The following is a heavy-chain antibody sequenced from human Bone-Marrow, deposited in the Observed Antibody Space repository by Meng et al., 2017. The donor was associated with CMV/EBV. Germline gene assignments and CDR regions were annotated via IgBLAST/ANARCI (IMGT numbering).Heavy chain of an antibody. D-gene: IGHD3-3*01. Sequence: GESLKISCAASGFTFSSYSMNWVRQAPGKGLEWVAFISSSSSYKYYADSVKGRFTISRVNAKNSLYLQMNSLRAEDTAVYYCARHQPEGLRRTTNCGVATREYWFDAWGQGTMVTVSS. J-gene: IGHJ5*02. V-gene: IGHV3-21*01. CDR1: GFTFSSYS. CDR3: ARHQPEGLRRTTNCGVATREYWFDA. CDR2: ISSSSSYK.